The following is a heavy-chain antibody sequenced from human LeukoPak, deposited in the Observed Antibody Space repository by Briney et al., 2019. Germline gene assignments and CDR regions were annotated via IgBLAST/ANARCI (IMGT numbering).Heavy chain of an antibody. D-gene: IGHD6-6*01. CDR2: ISGSGGST. Sequence: GGSLRLSCAASGFTFSSYAMSWVRQAPGKGLEWVSAISGSGGSTYYADSVKGRFTISRDNSKNTLYLQMNSLRAEDTAVYYCARGLASSPFYYYYMGVWGKGTTVTVSS. V-gene: IGHV3-23*01. CDR3: ARGLASSPFYYYYMGV. J-gene: IGHJ6*03. CDR1: GFTFSSYA.